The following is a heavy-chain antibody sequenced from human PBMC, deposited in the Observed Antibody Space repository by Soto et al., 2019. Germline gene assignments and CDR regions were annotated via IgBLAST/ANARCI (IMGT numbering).Heavy chain of an antibody. J-gene: IGHJ4*01. D-gene: IGHD6-13*01. CDR3: AREEAGDY. CDR1: GFTFRNYA. Sequence: EVQLLESGGGFIQPGGSLRLSCAASGFTFRNYAMTWVRQAPGKGLEWVTTISGSGGSTYYSDSVRGRFTISRDNSKNTLYLQMNSLRADDTAVYYCAREEAGDYWGQESWSPSPQ. V-gene: IGHV3-23*01. CDR2: ISGSGGST.